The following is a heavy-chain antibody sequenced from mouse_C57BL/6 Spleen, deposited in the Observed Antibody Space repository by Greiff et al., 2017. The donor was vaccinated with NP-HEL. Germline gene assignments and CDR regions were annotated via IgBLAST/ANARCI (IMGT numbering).Heavy chain of an antibody. D-gene: IGHD1-1*01. Sequence: QVQLQQPGAELVKPGASVKVSCKASGYTFTSYWMHWVKQRPGQGLEWIGRIHPSDSDTNYNQKFKGKATLTVDKSSSTAYMQLSSLTSEDSAVDYCANRGTVVAHWYFDVWGTGTTVTVAS. CDR3: ANRGTVVAHWYFDV. J-gene: IGHJ1*03. V-gene: IGHV1-74*01. CDR2: IHPSDSDT. CDR1: GYTFTSYW.